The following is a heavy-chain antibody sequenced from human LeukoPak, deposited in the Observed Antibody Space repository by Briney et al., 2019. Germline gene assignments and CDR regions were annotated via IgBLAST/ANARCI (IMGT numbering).Heavy chain of an antibody. CDR2: IRYDGSNE. CDR1: RFTFSSYG. D-gene: IGHD3-22*01. V-gene: IGHV3-30*02. CDR3: AKDQLRITMIGYAFDI. J-gene: IGHJ3*02. Sequence: GGSLRLSCAASRFTFSSYGMHWVRQAPGKGLEWVAFIRYDGSNEYYADSVKGRFTISRDNSKNTVYLQMNSLRAEDTAVYYCAKDQLRITMIGYAFDIRGQGTMVTVSS.